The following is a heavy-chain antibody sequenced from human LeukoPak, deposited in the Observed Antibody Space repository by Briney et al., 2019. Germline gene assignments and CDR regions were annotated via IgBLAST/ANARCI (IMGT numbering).Heavy chain of an antibody. CDR3: ARHVDYDSGGLDY. V-gene: IGHV4-39*01. D-gene: IGHD3-22*01. Sequence: PSETLSLTCSVSGGSVSNNDYYWGWIRQPPGKGLEWIASVYYSGNTYYNPSLKSRVTISVDTSKNQFSLKLSSVTAADTAVYYCARHVDYDSGGLDYWGQGTLVSVSS. J-gene: IGHJ4*02. CDR1: GGSVSNNDYY. CDR2: VYYSGNT.